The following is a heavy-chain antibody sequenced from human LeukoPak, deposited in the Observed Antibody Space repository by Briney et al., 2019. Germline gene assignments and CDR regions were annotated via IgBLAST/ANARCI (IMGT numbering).Heavy chain of an antibody. D-gene: IGHD6-19*01. V-gene: IGHV3-21*01. J-gene: IGHJ4*02. CDR2: ISSSSSYI. Sequence: PGGSLRLSCAASGFTFSSYSMNWVRQAPGKGLEWVSSISSSSSYIYYADSVKGRFTISRDNAKNSLYLQMNSLRAEDTAVYYCEAGGEYTSGPAGYWDQGTLVTVSS. CDR3: EAGGEYTSGPAGY. CDR1: GFTFSSYS.